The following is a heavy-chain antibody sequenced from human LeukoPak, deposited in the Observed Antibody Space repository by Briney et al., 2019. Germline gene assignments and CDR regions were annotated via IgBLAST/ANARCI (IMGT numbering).Heavy chain of an antibody. CDR1: GYTFTGYY. V-gene: IGHV1-2*02. CDR3: ARGRIQLWPSDAFDI. CDR2: INPNSGST. D-gene: IGHD5-18*01. J-gene: IGHJ3*02. Sequence: ASVKVSCKASGYTFTGYYMHWVRQAPGQGLEWMGWINPNSGSTNYAQKFQGRVTMTRDTSISTAYMELSRLRSDDTAVYYCARGRIQLWPSDAFDIWGQGTMVTVSS.